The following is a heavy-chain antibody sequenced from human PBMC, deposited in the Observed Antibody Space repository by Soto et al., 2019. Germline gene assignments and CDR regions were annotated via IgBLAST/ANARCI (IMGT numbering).Heavy chain of an antibody. Sequence: QVQLVQSGAEVKKPGASVKVSCKASGYIFTTYGISWVRQAPGQGLEWMGWISAYNGNRDYAQKLEGRVTMTTDTSTSTAYMELRSLRSNDTAVYYCESESPSDSCRSPTCGYCMYVWGQGTTVTVS. CDR1: GYIFTTYG. D-gene: IGHD2-2*01. J-gene: IGHJ6*02. V-gene: IGHV1-18*01. CDR3: ESESPSDSCRSPTCGYCMYV. CDR2: ISAYNGNR.